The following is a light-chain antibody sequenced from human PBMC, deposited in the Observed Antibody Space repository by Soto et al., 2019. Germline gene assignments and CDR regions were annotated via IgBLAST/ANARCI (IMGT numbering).Light chain of an antibody. CDR1: QGIRNA. CDR2: AAS. CDR3: VQHSTYPLT. V-gene: IGKV1-17*01. J-gene: IGKJ1*01. Sequence: DIQMTQFPSSLSASVGDRVTITCRASQGIRNALGWYQQKPGKAPKRLIYAASSLQSGVPSRFSGSGSGTEVTLAISSLQPEDSATFYCVQHSTYPLTFGKGTKVESK.